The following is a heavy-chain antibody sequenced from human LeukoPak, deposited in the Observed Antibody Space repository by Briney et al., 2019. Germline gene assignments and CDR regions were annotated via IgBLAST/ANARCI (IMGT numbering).Heavy chain of an antibody. J-gene: IGHJ4*02. V-gene: IGHV1-2*02. Sequence: ASVKVSSKASGYTFTGYYMHWVRQAPGQGLEWMGWINPNSGGTNYAQKFQGRVTMTRDTSISTAYMELSRLRSDDTAVYYCARSGGVVRGVITSWGQGTLVTVSS. CDR3: ARSGGVVRGVITS. CDR2: INPNSGGT. CDR1: GYTFTGYY. D-gene: IGHD3-10*01.